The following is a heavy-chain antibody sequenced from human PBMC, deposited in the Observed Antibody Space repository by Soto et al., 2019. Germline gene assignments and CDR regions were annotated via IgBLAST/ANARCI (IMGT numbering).Heavy chain of an antibody. CDR3: ARVSGDGDYVFDY. CDR2: IYSGGST. V-gene: IGHV3-53*01. CDR1: GFTVSSNY. D-gene: IGHD4-17*01. J-gene: IGHJ4*02. Sequence: EVQLVESGGGLIQPGGSLRLSCAASGFTVSSNYMSWVRQAPGKGLEWVSVIYSGGSTYYADSVKGRFTISRDNSENTLYLQTNSLRAEDTAVYYCARVSGDGDYVFDYWGQGTLVTVSS.